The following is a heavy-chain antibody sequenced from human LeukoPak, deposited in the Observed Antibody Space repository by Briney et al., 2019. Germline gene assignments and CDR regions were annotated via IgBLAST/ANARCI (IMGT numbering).Heavy chain of an antibody. V-gene: IGHV4-59*01. J-gene: IGHJ4*02. CDR2: IYYSGST. Sequence: SETLSLTCTVSGGSISSYYWSWIRQPPGNGLEWIGYIYYSGSTNYNPSLKSRVTISVDTSKNQFSLKLSSVTAADTAVYYCARGGRSGFWSGLDPEFDYWGQGTLVTVSS. D-gene: IGHD3-3*01. CDR1: GGSISSYY. CDR3: ARGGRSGFWSGLDPEFDY.